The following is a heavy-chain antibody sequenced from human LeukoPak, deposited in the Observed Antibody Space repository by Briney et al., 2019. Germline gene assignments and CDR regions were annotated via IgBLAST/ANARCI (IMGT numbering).Heavy chain of an antibody. Sequence: GGSLRLSCVGSGFTLSSYSMNWVRQAPGKGLEWVSFISSSSSYIYYADSVKGRFTISRDNAKNSLYLQMNSLRAEDTAVYYCARSLMVRGVTEYYFDYWGQGTLVTVSS. CDR3: ARSLMVRGVTEYYFDY. CDR2: ISSSSSYI. D-gene: IGHD3-10*01. V-gene: IGHV3-21*01. J-gene: IGHJ4*02. CDR1: GFTLSSYS.